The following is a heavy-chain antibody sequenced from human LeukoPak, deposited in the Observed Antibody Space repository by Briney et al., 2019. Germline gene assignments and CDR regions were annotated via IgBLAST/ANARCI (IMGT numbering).Heavy chain of an antibody. CDR2: IDWTDDK. Sequence: ESGPTLVNPTQTPTLTCTFSGFSLRASGLSVNWIRQPPGKALGWLARIDWTDDKYYSPSLKTRLTISTDTSKNQVVLTMTNMDSVDTATYYWARVTGVYKGRFYYWGQGTPVTVSS. V-gene: IGHV2-70*11. J-gene: IGHJ4*02. CDR1: GFSLRASGLS. CDR3: ARVTGVYKGRFYY. D-gene: IGHD1-1*01.